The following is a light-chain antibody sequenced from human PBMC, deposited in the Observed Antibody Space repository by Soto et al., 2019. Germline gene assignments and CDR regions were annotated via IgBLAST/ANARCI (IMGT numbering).Light chain of an antibody. CDR1: SSNIGANSD. Sequence: QSVLTQPPSVSGALGQRVTISCTGSSSNIGANSDVHWYQHLPGTAPKLLIYGDNNRPSGVPDRFSGSKSGTSASLAITGLQAEDEADYYCQSYDSGLSGHVVFGGGTQLTVL. J-gene: IGLJ7*01. V-gene: IGLV1-40*01. CDR2: GDN. CDR3: QSYDSGLSGHVV.